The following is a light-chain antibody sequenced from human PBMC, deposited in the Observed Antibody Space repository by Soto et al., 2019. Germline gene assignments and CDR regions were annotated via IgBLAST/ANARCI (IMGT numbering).Light chain of an antibody. CDR2: DAS. Sequence: EVVLTQSPATLSLSPGERATLSCRASQSVRSSLAWFQQRPGQAPRLFIYDASNRATGIPARFSGSGSGTDFTLTISSLEPEDFALYYCQHRSNWPLTFGQGTRLDI. V-gene: IGKV3-11*01. J-gene: IGKJ5*01. CDR1: QSVRSS. CDR3: QHRSNWPLT.